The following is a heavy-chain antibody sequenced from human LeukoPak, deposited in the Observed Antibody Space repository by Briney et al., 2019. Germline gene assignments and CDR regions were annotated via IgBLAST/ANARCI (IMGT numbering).Heavy chain of an antibody. V-gene: IGHV3-21*01. Sequence: GGSLRLSCTASGFTFSSYGMDWVRQAPGKGLEWVSVISGSGRYIYYGDSVRGRFTISRDNAKNSVLLEINSLRVEDTAVYYCATGLEDSNIDYWGQGTLVTVSS. J-gene: IGHJ4*02. CDR3: ATGLEDSNIDY. CDR1: GFTFSSYG. CDR2: ISGSGRYI.